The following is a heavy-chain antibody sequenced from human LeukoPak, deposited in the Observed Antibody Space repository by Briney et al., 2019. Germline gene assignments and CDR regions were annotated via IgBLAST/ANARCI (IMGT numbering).Heavy chain of an antibody. CDR3: ARRGLVPAFDI. D-gene: IGHD2-2*01. CDR2: INGDGSST. Sequence: GGSLRLSCAASGFTFSSYWMHWVRHAPGKGLVWVSRINGDGSSTTYADAVKGRFTISRDNAKNTLYLQMSSLRAEDTAVYYCARRGLVPAFDIWGQGTMVTVAS. V-gene: IGHV3-74*01. J-gene: IGHJ3*02. CDR1: GFTFSSYW.